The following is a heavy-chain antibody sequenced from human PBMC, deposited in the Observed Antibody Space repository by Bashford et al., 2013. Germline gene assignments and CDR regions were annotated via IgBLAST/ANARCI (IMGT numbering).Heavy chain of an antibody. CDR2: SITVGGT. Sequence: SETPVPHLHCLWVAPSAEVVSTGAGSASPREESGVGLGLSITVGGTYYNPSLNSRVAISVDRSKNQFSLNLRSMTAADTAVYYCARHRYCDGMGCVGRRPFDIWAQGTMVT. J-gene: IGHJ3*02. CDR3: ARHRYCDGMGCVGRRPFDI. D-gene: IGHD2-21*01. CDR1: VAPSAEVVST. V-gene: IGHV4-39*01.